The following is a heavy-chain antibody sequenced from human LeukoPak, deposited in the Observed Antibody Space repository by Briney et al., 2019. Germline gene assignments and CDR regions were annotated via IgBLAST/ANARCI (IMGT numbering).Heavy chain of an antibody. J-gene: IGHJ4*01. Sequence: SETLSLTCTVSGSSINNNFWTWIRQPPGKGLEWIGYIYSSGSASYNPSIKSRVIISGDTSKNHISLKLTSVTAADTAVYFCARHRDYYDTWGRGTLVTVSS. V-gene: IGHV4-59*08. D-gene: IGHD3-22*01. CDR1: GSSINNNF. CDR2: IYSSGSA. CDR3: ARHRDYYDT.